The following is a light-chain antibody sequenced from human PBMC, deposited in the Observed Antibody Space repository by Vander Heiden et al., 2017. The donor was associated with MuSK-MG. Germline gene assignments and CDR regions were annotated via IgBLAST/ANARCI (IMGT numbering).Light chain of an antibody. Sequence: EIVVTQSPATLSSSPGERATLSCRASQSVGSSLAWYQQRPGQAPRLLIYDASNRATGIPGRFIGSGSGTDFSLTISSLEPEDCAVYYCQQRSNWPPTFGGGTKVEIK. J-gene: IGKJ4*01. CDR2: DAS. V-gene: IGKV3-11*01. CDR3: QQRSNWPPT. CDR1: QSVGSS.